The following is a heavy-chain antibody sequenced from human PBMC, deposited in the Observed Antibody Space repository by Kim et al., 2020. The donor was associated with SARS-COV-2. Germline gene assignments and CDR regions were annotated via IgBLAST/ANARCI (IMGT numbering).Heavy chain of an antibody. V-gene: IGHV4-34*01. J-gene: IGHJ5*02. Sequence: TPSIKSRVTISVDTSTNQFSLKLSSVTAADTAVYYCARFRTSGWYWFDPWGQGTLVTVSS. D-gene: IGHD6-19*01. CDR3: ARFRTSGWYWFDP.